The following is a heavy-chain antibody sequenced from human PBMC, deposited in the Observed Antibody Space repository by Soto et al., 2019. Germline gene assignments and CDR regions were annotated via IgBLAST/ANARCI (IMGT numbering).Heavy chain of an antibody. CDR1: GFTFKIYW. CDR3: AREEGRYCSSTTCYSRFDP. J-gene: IGHJ5*02. CDR2: IKKDGSEK. Sequence: GSLRLSCAASGFTFKIYWMSCCRQAPVKGLEWVANIKKDGSEKYYVDSVKGRFTISRDNAKNSVYLQMDSLRAEDTAVYYCAREEGRYCSSTTCYSRFDPWGQGTVVTVSS. V-gene: IGHV3-7*01. D-gene: IGHD2-2*01.